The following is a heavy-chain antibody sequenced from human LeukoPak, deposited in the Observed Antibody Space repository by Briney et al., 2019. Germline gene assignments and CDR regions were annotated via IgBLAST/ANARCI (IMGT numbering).Heavy chain of an antibody. J-gene: IGHJ6*02. Sequence: PGGSLRLSCSASGFTFSRYGMHWVRQAPGKGLEYVSAIVSNGDSTYYADSVKGRFTISRDNAKNTLYLQMNSLRAEDSAVYYCARGGGDAMDVWGQGTTVTVSS. CDR1: GFTFSRYG. CDR3: ARGGGDAMDV. V-gene: IGHV3-64*04. CDR2: IVSNGDST. D-gene: IGHD4-23*01.